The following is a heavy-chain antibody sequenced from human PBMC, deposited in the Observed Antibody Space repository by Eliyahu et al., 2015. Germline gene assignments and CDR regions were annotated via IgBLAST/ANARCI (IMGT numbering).Heavy chain of an antibody. CDR3: ARDRSSSSWYGMDV. Sequence: QVQLQESGPGLVKPSQTLSLTXXVSGXSIRSGGYYWSWIRQHPGKGLEWIGYIYYSGSTYYNPSLKSRVTISVDTSKNQFSLKLSSVTAADTAVYYCARDRSSSSWYGMDVWGQGTTVTVSS. CDR2: IYYSGST. CDR1: GXSIRSGGYY. D-gene: IGHD6-13*01. V-gene: IGHV4-31*03. J-gene: IGHJ6*02.